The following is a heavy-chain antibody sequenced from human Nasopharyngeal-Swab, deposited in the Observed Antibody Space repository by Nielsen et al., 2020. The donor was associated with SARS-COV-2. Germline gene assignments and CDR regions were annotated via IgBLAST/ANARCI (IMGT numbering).Heavy chain of an antibody. Sequence: SETLSLTCTVSGGSISSYYWSWIRQPPGKGLEWIGYIYHSGTTNYNPSLKSRVTISVDTSKNQFSLKLSSVTAADTAVYYCARPQVAATPALGFQHWGQGTLVTVSS. V-gene: IGHV4-59*12. J-gene: IGHJ1*01. CDR2: IYHSGTT. CDR1: GGSISSYY. CDR3: ARPQVAATPALGFQH. D-gene: IGHD2-15*01.